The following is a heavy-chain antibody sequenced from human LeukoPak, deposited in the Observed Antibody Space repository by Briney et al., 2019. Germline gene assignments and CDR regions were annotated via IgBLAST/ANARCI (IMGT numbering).Heavy chain of an antibody. D-gene: IGHD1-14*01. CDR3: ARGTVPGNQGYSPPYGMDV. J-gene: IGHJ6*02. V-gene: IGHV4-31*03. Sequence: PSETLSLTCTVSGGPISSGGYYWSWIRQHPGKGLEWIGYIYYSGSTYYNPSLKSRVTISVDTSKNQFSLKLSSVTAADTAVYYCARGTVPGNQGYSPPYGMDVWGQGTTVTVSS. CDR1: GGPISSGGYY. CDR2: IYYSGST.